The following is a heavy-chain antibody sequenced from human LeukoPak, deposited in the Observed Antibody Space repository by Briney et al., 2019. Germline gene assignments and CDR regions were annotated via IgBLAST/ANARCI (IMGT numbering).Heavy chain of an antibody. CDR2: INPSTDNT. V-gene: IGHV1-46*01. Sequence: ASVKVSCKASGYTFTSYYMHWVRQAPGQGLEWMGIINPSTDNTDYAQRFQGRVTMTRDTSTSTVYMELSSLRSEDTAVYYCARALSGSSSNWFDPWGQGTLITVSS. CDR3: ARALSGSSSNWFDP. J-gene: IGHJ5*02. CDR1: GYTFTSYY. D-gene: IGHD6-13*01.